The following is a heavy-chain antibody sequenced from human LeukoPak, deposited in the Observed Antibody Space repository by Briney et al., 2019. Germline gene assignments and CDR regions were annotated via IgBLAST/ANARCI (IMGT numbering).Heavy chain of an antibody. Sequence: GDSVKVSCKASGYTFTSYGISWVRQAPGQGLEWMGWISAYNGDTNYAQKLQGRVTMTTDTSTSTAYMELRSLRSDDTAVYYCARKYCSSPTCYAVWFDPWGQGTLVTVSS. CDR2: ISAYNGDT. J-gene: IGHJ5*02. D-gene: IGHD2-2*01. V-gene: IGHV1-18*01. CDR3: ARKYCSSPTCYAVWFDP. CDR1: GYTFTSYG.